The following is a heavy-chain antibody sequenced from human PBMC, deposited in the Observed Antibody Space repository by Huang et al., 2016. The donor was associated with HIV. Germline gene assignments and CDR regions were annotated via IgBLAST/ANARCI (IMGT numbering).Heavy chain of an antibody. CDR3: ARSAYGDLDY. CDR2: MNPNTGNT. Sequence: QVHLVQSGAEVKKPGASVKVSCKASGYTFTNYDINWVRQSPGRGRGGMGWMNPNTGNTGFAQSFQGRVTMTMKTSITTAYMELTSLTSEDTAVYYCARSAYGDLDYWGLGTLVIVSS. J-gene: IGHJ4*02. CDR1: GYTFTNYD. D-gene: IGHD4-17*01. V-gene: IGHV1-8*02.